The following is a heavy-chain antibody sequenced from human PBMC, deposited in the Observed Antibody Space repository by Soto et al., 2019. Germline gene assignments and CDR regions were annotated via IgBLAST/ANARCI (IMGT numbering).Heavy chain of an antibody. CDR2: IYHGGST. V-gene: IGHV4-30-4*02. CDR3: ARARVGLDRISYFDY. D-gene: IGHD3-3*01. J-gene: IGHJ4*02. Sequence: SDTLSLTCTGSGDSVSSVGFHWAWLRRPPGKVLEWIGYIYHGGSTHYRPSLESRMHMXXXXTXNXYXLXXISVTXADTAFYFCARARVGLDRISYFDYWGEGKLVT. CDR1: GDSVSSVGFH.